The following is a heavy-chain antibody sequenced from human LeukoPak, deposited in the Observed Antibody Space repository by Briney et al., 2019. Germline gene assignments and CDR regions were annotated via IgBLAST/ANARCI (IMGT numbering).Heavy chain of an antibody. Sequence: GGSLRLSCAASGLTFSSYGMHWVRQAPGKGLEWVAVISYDGSNKYYADSVKGRFTISRDNSKNTLYLQMNSLRAEDTAVYYCAKDEDSGTTFGELDYWGQGTLVTVSP. CDR1: GLTFSSYG. CDR3: AKDEDSGTTFGELDY. D-gene: IGHD1-7*01. CDR2: ISYDGSNK. J-gene: IGHJ4*02. V-gene: IGHV3-30*18.